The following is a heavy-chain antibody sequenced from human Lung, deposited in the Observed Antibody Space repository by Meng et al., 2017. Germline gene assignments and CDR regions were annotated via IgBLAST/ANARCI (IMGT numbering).Heavy chain of an antibody. CDR2: INHSGST. Sequence: QVQLQQWGVGLLKLSETLSLTCVVSGGSFSDYSGSWIRQPPGKGLEWIGEINHSGSTNYNPSLESRATISVDTSQNNLSLKLSSVTAADSAVYYCARGPTTMAHDFDYWGQGTLVTVSS. D-gene: IGHD4-11*01. CDR1: GGSFSDYS. J-gene: IGHJ4*02. CDR3: ARGPTTMAHDFDY. V-gene: IGHV4-34*01.